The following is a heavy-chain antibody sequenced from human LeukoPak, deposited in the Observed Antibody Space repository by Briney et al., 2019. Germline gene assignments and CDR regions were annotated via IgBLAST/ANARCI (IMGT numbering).Heavy chain of an antibody. CDR2: INTDGSNT. CDR1: GFTFSSYW. Sequence: GGSLRLSCAASGFTFSSYWMHWVRQAPGKGLVWVSRINTDGSNTTYADSVKGRFTISRDNAENTLYLQMDSPRADDTAVYYCTRETPLKRGYDYGPLSYWGQGTLVTVSS. D-gene: IGHD5-18*01. V-gene: IGHV3-74*01. J-gene: IGHJ4*02. CDR3: TRETPLKRGYDYGPLSY.